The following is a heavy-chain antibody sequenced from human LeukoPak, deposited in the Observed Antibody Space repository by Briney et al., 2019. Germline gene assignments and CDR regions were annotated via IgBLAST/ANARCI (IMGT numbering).Heavy chain of an antibody. CDR3: ATSVWGSTSWYAYDY. CDR1: GFTFSDYW. V-gene: IGHV3-7*01. CDR2: IKQDGSEK. J-gene: IGHJ4*02. Sequence: GGSLRLSCAASGFTFSDYWMSWVRQAPGKGLEWVANIKQDGSEKYYVDSVKGRFTISRDNAKNSLYLQMNGLTAEDTAVYYCATSVWGSTSWYAYDYWGQGALVTVSS. D-gene: IGHD6-13*01.